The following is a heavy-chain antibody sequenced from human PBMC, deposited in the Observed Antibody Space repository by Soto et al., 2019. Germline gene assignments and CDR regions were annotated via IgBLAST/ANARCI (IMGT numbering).Heavy chain of an antibody. J-gene: IGHJ6*03. CDR3: ARDKGYDILTGYMDV. V-gene: IGHV1-18*01. Sequence: ASVKVSCKASGYTFTSYGISWVRQAPGQGLEWMGWISAYNGNTNYAQKLQGRVTMTTDTSTSTAYMELRSLRSDDTAVYYCARDKGYDILTGYMDVWGKGTTVTVSS. CDR2: ISAYNGNT. D-gene: IGHD3-9*01. CDR1: GYTFTSYG.